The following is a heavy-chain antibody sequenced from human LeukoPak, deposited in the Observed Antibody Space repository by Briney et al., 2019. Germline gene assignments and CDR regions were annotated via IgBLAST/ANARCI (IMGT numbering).Heavy chain of an antibody. CDR2: IYYSGST. Sequence: SETLSLTCTVSGGSISSYYWSWIRQPPGKGLEWIGYIYYSGSTNYKPSLRSRVTMSVNTSKNQLSLRLSSVTAADTAVYYCARAFGVVINDAFDIWGQGTVVTVSS. D-gene: IGHD3-3*01. CDR1: GGSISSYY. CDR3: ARAFGVVINDAFDI. J-gene: IGHJ3*02. V-gene: IGHV4-59*01.